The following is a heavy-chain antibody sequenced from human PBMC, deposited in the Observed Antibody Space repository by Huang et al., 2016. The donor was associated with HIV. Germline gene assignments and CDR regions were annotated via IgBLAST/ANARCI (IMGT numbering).Heavy chain of an antibody. CDR2: ISGYQGNT. V-gene: IGHV1-18*01. CDR1: DYSFTAYG. D-gene: IGHD6-13*01. CDR3: VIGGSSWGIPEY. J-gene: IGHJ4*02. Sequence: QVQVVQSGGEVRKPGASVKVSCKPSDYSFTAYGIAWVRQAPGQGIGWRGWISGYQGNTENTQQFQGRASMTTDTSTSPAYLELRSLRSDDTARYYCVIGGSSWGIPEYWGQGTLVTVSS.